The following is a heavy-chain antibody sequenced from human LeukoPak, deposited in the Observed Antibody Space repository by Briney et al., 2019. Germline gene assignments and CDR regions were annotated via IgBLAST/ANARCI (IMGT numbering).Heavy chain of an antibody. Sequence: GGSLRLPCAASGFTFSSYAMSWVRQAPGKGLEWVSAISGSGGSTYYADSVKGRFTISRDNSKNTLYLQMNSLRAEDTAVYYCAKHKDPDYYDSSGLDAFDIWGQGTMVTVSS. D-gene: IGHD3-22*01. CDR2: ISGSGGST. V-gene: IGHV3-23*01. CDR3: AKHKDPDYYDSSGLDAFDI. J-gene: IGHJ3*02. CDR1: GFTFSSYA.